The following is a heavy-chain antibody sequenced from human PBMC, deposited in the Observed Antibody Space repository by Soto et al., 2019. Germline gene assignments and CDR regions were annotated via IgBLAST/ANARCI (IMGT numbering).Heavy chain of an antibody. J-gene: IGHJ3*01. CDR1: GYIFTSHD. CDR3: ARGLCTGGTCYGLTVDF. CDR2: MSPFSGNT. V-gene: IGHV1-8*01. D-gene: IGHD2-15*01. Sequence: QVQLVQSGAAVKKPGASVKVSCKASGYIFTSHDINWVRHVPGQGFEWMGWMSPFSGNTGSAQKFQGRVSLTRNTSINTSYMELSSLTSDDTAVYYCARGLCTGGTCYGLTVDFWGQGTTVTVSS.